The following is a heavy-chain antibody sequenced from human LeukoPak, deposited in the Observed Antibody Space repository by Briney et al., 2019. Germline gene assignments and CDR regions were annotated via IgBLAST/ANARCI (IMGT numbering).Heavy chain of an antibody. J-gene: IGHJ2*01. Sequence: SVKVSCKASGGTFSSYAISWVRQAPGQGLEWMGGIIPIFGTANYAQKFQGRVTITADESTSTAYVELSSLRSEDTAVYYCARSIVVVITTHWYFDLWGRGTLVTVSS. D-gene: IGHD3-22*01. CDR3: ARSIVVVITTHWYFDL. CDR1: GGTFSSYA. V-gene: IGHV1-69*13. CDR2: IIPIFGTA.